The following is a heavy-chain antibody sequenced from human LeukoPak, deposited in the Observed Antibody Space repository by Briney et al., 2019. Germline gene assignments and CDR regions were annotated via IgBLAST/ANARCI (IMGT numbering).Heavy chain of an antibody. CDR1: GVSISSYY. J-gene: IGHJ4*02. CDR3: ARSVRVSSWYLEGSGWVDY. Sequence: SETLSLTCTVSGVSISSYYWSWIRQPPGKGLEWIGYIYYSGSTNYNPSLKSRVTISVDTSKNQFSLQLNSVTPEDTAVYYCARSVRVSSWYLEGSGWVDYWGQGTLVTVSS. D-gene: IGHD6-13*01. V-gene: IGHV4-59*12. CDR2: IYYSGST.